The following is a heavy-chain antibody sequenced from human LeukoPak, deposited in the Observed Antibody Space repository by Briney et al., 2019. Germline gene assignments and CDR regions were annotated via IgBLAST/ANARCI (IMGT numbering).Heavy chain of an antibody. J-gene: IGHJ5*02. D-gene: IGHD3-22*01. CDR2: FYYSGST. V-gene: IGHV4-59*02. CDR3: ARFSDYDSWWFDR. CDR1: GGSVSSHY. Sequence: PSETLSLTCTVSGGSVSSHYWSWIRQPPRKGLEWIGYFYYSGSTNYNPSLKSRVTISVDTSKNQFSLNLRSVTAADTAVYYCARFSDYDSWWFDRWGQGNLVTVSS.